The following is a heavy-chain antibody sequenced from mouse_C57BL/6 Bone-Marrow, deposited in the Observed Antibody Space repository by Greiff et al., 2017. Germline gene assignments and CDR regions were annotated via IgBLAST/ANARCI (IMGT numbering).Heavy chain of an antibody. CDR3: ARGHDGNYKGFAY. CDR1: GYTFTDYY. J-gene: IGHJ3*01. CDR2: INPYNGGT. D-gene: IGHD2-1*01. Sequence: VQLQQSGPVLVKPGASVKMSCKASGYTFTDYYMNWVKQSHGKSLEWIGVINPYNGGTSYNQKFKGKATLTVDKSSSTAYMELNSLTSEDSAVYYCARGHDGNYKGFAYWGQGTLVTVSA. V-gene: IGHV1-19*01.